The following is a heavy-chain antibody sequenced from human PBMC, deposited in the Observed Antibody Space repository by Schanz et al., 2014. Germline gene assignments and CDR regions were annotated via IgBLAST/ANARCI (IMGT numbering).Heavy chain of an antibody. Sequence: PGGSLRLSCAASGFTFSSYAMHWVRQAPGKGLEWVALISNDGSIKYYADSVEGRFTISRDNSKNTLYLHMNTLRSEDTAVYYCAKDSTHIDIVLVPTAIDYWGQGTLVTVSS. CDR3: AKDSTHIDIVLVPTAIDY. CDR1: GFTFSSYA. J-gene: IGHJ4*02. D-gene: IGHD2-2*01. CDR2: ISNDGSIK. V-gene: IGHV3-30-3*01.